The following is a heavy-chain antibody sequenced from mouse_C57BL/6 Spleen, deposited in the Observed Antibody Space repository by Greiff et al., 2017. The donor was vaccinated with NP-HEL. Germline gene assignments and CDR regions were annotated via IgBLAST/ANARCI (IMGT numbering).Heavy chain of an antibody. CDR1: GYTFTDYN. CDR2: INPNNGGT. V-gene: IGHV1-18*01. CDR3: ARGSWYYYGSSYVAHGPRYFDV. D-gene: IGHD1-1*01. Sequence: EVKLQQSGPELVKPGASVKIPCKASGYTFTDYNMDWVKQSHGKSLEWIGDINPNNGGTIYNQKFKGKATLTVDKSSSTAYMELRSLTSEDTAVYYCARGSWYYYGSSYVAHGPRYFDVWGTGTTVTVSS. J-gene: IGHJ1*03.